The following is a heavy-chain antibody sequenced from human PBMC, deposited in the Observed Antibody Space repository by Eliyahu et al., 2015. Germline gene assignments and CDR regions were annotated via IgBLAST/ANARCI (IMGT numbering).Heavy chain of an antibody. CDR1: GDSINGYY. CDR2: IYYTGGT. CDR3: TRERPGAGYFDS. Sequence: CTVSGDSINGYYWNWVRQPPGKGPEWIGYIYYTGGTRYNPSLKSPVTISIDTSKNQFSLRLSSVTAADTAVYYCTRERPGAGYFDSWGQGTLVTVSS. V-gene: IGHV4-59*01. J-gene: IGHJ4*02. D-gene: IGHD6-19*01.